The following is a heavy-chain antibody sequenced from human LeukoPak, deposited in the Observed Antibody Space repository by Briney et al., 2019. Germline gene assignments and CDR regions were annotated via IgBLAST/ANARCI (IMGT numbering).Heavy chain of an antibody. Sequence: PSETLSLTCTVSGDSISSYYWSWIRQPPGKGLEWIGYISYSGSTSYNPSLKSRVTISADTSKNQFSLKLISVTAADTALYYCARRVSTMTQFDYWGQGTLVIVSS. J-gene: IGHJ4*02. CDR1: GDSISSYY. CDR2: ISYSGST. D-gene: IGHD3-22*01. V-gene: IGHV4-59*01. CDR3: ARRVSTMTQFDY.